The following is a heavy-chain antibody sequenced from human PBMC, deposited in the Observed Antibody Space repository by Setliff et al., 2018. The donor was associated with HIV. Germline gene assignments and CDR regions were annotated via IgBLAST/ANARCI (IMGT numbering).Heavy chain of an antibody. CDR2: IYYSGST. CDR1: GGSISSHY. J-gene: IGHJ6*03. Sequence: SETLSLTCTVSGGSISSHYWSWIRQPPGKGLEWIGYIYYSGSTNYNPSLKGRVTISVDTSKNQFSLKLSSVTAADTAVYYCARGPSGSYSGGFYDYYYMDVWGKGTTVTVSS. CDR3: ARGPSGSYSGGFYDYYYMDV. V-gene: IGHV4-59*11. D-gene: IGHD1-26*01.